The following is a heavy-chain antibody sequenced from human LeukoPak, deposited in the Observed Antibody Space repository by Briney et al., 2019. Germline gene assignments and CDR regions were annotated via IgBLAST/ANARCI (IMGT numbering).Heavy chain of an antibody. Sequence: GGSLRLSCAASGFTFSSYSMNWVRQAPGKGLEWVSSISSSSSYIYYADSVKGRFTISRDNAKNSLYLQMNSLRAEDTAVYYCAKLLGYCSGGSCPGAFDIWGQGTMVTVSS. CDR1: GFTFSSYS. D-gene: IGHD2-15*01. CDR3: AKLLGYCSGGSCPGAFDI. J-gene: IGHJ3*02. CDR2: ISSSSSYI. V-gene: IGHV3-21*01.